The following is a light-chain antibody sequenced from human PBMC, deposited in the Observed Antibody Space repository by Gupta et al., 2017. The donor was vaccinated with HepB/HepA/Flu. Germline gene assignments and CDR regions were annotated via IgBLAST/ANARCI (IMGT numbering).Light chain of an antibody. J-gene: IGKJ3*01. CDR1: QNINTN. V-gene: IGKV3D-15*01. CDR2: GSS. Sequence: EIVMTQSPVTLSVSPGERATLSCRASQNINTNVAWYQQKAGQAPRLLIFGSSTRATGIPARFSGSGSGTEFTLTISSLQSEDFAVYYCQEYNNRPFTFGPGTKVEIK. CDR3: QEYNNRPFT.